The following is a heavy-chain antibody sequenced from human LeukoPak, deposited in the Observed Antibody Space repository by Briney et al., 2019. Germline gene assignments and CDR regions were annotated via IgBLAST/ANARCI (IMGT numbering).Heavy chain of an antibody. CDR3: AKDIVWFGELEGFDY. CDR2: IFPSSVEI. CDR1: GFTFSDFP. V-gene: IGHV3-23*01. J-gene: IGHJ4*02. D-gene: IGHD3-10*01. Sequence: GGSLRLSCAASGFTFSDFPMIWVRQAPGKGLEWVSTIFPSSVEIHYADSVKGRFTISRDNSKNTLYLQMNSLRAEDTAVYYCAKDIVWFGELEGFDYWGQGTLVTVSS.